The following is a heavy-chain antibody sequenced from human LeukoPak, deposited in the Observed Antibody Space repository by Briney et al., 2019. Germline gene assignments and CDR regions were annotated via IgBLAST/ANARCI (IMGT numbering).Heavy chain of an antibody. V-gene: IGHV4-34*01. J-gene: IGHJ5*02. CDR2: INHSGST. Sequence: SETLSLTCAVYGGSFSGYYWSWIRQPPGKGLEWIGEINHSGSTNYNPSLKSRVTISVDTSKNQFSLKLSSVTAADTAVYYCARYLNPNDYGDHGWFDPWGQGTLVTVSS. CDR3: ARYLNPNDYGDHGWFDP. D-gene: IGHD4-17*01. CDR1: GGSFSGYY.